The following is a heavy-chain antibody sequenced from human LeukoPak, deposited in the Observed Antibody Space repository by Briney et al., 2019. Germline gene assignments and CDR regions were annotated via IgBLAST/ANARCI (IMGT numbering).Heavy chain of an antibody. CDR1: GYTFTSYS. CDR2: IRAYNGDT. J-gene: IGHJ4*02. Sequence: ASVKVSCKPAGYTFTSYSITWVRQAPGQGLEWMGWIRAYNGDTEYVQKLQGRVTMTTDTSTSTAYMELRSLRSDDTAVYYCARGGSTQVDYWGQGTLVTVSS. CDR3: ARGGSTQVDY. V-gene: IGHV1-18*01. D-gene: IGHD3-16*01.